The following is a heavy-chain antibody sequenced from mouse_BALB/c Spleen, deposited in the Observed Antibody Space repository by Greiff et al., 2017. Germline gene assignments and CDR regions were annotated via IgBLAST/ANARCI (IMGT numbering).Heavy chain of an antibody. J-gene: IGHJ3*01. CDR2: ISCYNGAT. CDR1: GYSFTGYY. CDR3: ARGDYGSSSFAY. Sequence: LVKTGASVKISCKASGYSFTGYYMHWVKQSHGKSLEWIGYISCYNGATSYNKKFKGKATFTVDTSSSTAYMQFNSLTSEDSAVYYCARGDYGSSSFAYWGQGTLVTVSA. D-gene: IGHD1-1*01. V-gene: IGHV1S34*01.